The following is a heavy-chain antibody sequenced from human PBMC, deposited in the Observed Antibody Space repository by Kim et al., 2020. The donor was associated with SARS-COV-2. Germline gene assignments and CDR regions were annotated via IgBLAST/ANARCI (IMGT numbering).Heavy chain of an antibody. Sequence: NPSLKSRVPISLDTSKNQFSLKLTSVTAADTAVYYCARLPDYFGSGAFDYWGQGTLVTVSS. J-gene: IGHJ4*02. D-gene: IGHD3-10*01. CDR3: ARLPDYFGSGAFDY. V-gene: IGHV4-39*01.